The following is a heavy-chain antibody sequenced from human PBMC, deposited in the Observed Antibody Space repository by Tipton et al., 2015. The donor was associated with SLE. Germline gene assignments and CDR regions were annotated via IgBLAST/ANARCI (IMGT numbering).Heavy chain of an antibody. V-gene: IGHV4-59*01. J-gene: IGHJ2*01. CDR3: ARDLFGKDFDL. Sequence: TLSLTCTVSGGSISSYYWSWIRQPPGKGLEWIEHIYYSGSTNYNPSLKSRVTISVDTSKSQFSLKLSSVTAADTAVYYCARDLFGKDFDLWGRGTLVTVSS. CDR1: GGSISSYY. CDR2: IYYSGST. D-gene: IGHD3-3*01.